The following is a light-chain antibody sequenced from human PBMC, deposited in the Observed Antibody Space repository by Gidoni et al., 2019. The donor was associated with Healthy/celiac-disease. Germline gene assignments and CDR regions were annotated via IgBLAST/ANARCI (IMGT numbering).Light chain of an antibody. CDR3: PQSYSTPR. V-gene: IGKV1-39*01. CDR2: AAS. CDR1: QSISSY. Sequence: DIEKTQSPSSLSASVGDRVTITFRASQSISSYLNWYQQKPGKAPKLLIYAASSLQSGVPSRFSGSVSGTDFTLTISSLQPEDFATYYCPQSYSTPRFGQGTKLEIK. J-gene: IGKJ2*01.